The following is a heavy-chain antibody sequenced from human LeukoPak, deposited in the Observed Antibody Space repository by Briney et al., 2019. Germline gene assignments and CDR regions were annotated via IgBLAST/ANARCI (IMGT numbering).Heavy chain of an antibody. J-gene: IGHJ4*02. CDR1: GFSFSGYW. CDR3: ARALWYSSGWRYFDY. V-gene: IGHV3-74*01. CDR2: LNIDGSRT. Sequence: GGSVRLSCAASGFSFSGYWMHCVRQAPGKGLVCVSLLNIDGSRTTYADSVKGRFTISRDNAKNTLYLQMNSLRDEDTAVYYCARALWYSSGWRYFDYWGQGTLVAVSS. D-gene: IGHD6-25*01.